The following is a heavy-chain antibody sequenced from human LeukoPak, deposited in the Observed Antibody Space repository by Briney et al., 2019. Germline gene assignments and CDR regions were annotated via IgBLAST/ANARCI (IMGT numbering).Heavy chain of an antibody. CDR3: ARVIRGTTGTIDY. CDR2: TYYRSKWYN. J-gene: IGHJ4*02. D-gene: IGHD1-1*01. CDR1: GDSVSSNSAA. V-gene: IGHV6-1*01. Sequence: SQTLSLTCAISGDSVSSNSAARDWIRQSPSRGLEWLGRTYYRSKWYNAYAVSVKSRITINPDTSKNQFSLQLNSVTPEDTAVYYCARVIRGTTGTIDYRGQGTLVTVSS.